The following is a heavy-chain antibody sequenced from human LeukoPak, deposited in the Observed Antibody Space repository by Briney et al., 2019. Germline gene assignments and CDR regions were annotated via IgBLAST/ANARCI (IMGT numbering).Heavy chain of an antibody. CDR1: GGTFSSYA. J-gene: IGHJ4*02. V-gene: IGHV1-69*05. D-gene: IGHD6-13*01. CDR2: IIPIFGTA. CDR3: ARVAAAAGNDY. Sequence: GSSVKVSCKASGGTFSSYAISWVRQAPGQGLEWMGGIIPIFGTANYAQKFQGRVTITTDESTSTAYMELSSLRSEDTAVYYCARVAAAAGNDYWAREPWSPSPQ.